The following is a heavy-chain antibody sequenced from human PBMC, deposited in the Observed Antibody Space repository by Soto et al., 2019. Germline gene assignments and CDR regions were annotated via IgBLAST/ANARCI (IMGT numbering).Heavy chain of an antibody. CDR2: VNPNSGST. V-gene: IGHV1-2*02. CDR1: GYTFTDYY. Sequence: ASVKVSCKASGYTFTDYYIHWVRQAPGQGLEWMGWVNPNSGSTYYADSVKGRFTISRDNSKNTLYLQMNSLRAEDTAVYYCAKVYSSSWPYYYYGMDVWGQGTTVTVSS. D-gene: IGHD6-13*01. CDR3: AKVYSSSWPYYYYGMDV. J-gene: IGHJ6*02.